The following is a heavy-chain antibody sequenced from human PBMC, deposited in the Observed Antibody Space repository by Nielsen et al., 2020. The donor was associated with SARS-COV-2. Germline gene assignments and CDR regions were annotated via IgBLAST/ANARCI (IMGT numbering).Heavy chain of an antibody. J-gene: IGHJ6*02. CDR1: GFIFDDYV. CDR2: ISWNNDNI. D-gene: IGHD3-10*01. CDR3: AKDKRDYGSMTSYGMDV. Sequence: GGSLRLSCAASGFIFDDYVMHWVRQAPGKGLEWVSGISWNNDNIGYADSVTGRFTISRDNAKNSLYLQMNSLRAEDTALYYCAKDKRDYGSMTSYGMDVWGQGTTVTVSS. V-gene: IGHV3-9*01.